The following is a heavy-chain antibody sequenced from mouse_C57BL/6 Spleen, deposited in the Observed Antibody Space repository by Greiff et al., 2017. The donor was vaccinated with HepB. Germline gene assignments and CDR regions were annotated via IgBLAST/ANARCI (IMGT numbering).Heavy chain of an antibody. J-gene: IGHJ2*01. D-gene: IGHD1-1*01. Sequence: EVQLQQSGPELVKPGASVKISCKASGYTFTDYYMNWVKQSHGKSLEWIGDINPNNGGTSYNQKFKGKATLTVDKSSSTAYMELRSLTSEDSAVYYCARSRYYGNSLGYWGQGTTLTVSS. CDR1: GYTFTDYY. CDR2: INPNNGGT. CDR3: ARSRYYGNSLGY. V-gene: IGHV1-26*01.